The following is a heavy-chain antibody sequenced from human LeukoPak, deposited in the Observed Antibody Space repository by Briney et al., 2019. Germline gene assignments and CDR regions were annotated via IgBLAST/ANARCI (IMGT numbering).Heavy chain of an antibody. CDR1: GFTFSSYE. Sequence: PGGSLRLSCAASGFTFSSYEMNWVRQAPGKGLEWVSYISSSGSTIYYADSVKGRFTISRDNSKNTLYLQMNSLRAEDTAVYYCAKGLGTIFDYWDQGTLVTVSS. CDR2: ISSSGSTI. D-gene: IGHD3-3*01. J-gene: IGHJ4*02. CDR3: AKGLGTIFDY. V-gene: IGHV3-48*03.